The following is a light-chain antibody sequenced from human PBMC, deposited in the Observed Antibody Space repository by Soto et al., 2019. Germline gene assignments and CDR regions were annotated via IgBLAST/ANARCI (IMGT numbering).Light chain of an antibody. V-gene: IGLV2-14*01. Sequence: QSVLAQPAXVSGSPGQSITISCTGTSSDVGGYKYVSWYQQHPDKAPKLIIYDVTNRPSGISNRFSGSKSGNTASLTISRLQAEDEADYYCSSYTSSSSYVFGTGTKVTV. CDR1: SSDVGGYKY. CDR2: DVT. CDR3: SSYTSSSSYV. J-gene: IGLJ1*01.